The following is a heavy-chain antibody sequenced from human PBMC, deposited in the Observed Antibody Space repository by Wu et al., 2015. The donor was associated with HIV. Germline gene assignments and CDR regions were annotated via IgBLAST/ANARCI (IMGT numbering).Heavy chain of an antibody. Sequence: QVQLVQSGAEVKKPGASVKVSCKASGYMFIGNYMHWVRQVPGQGPEWMGWMNPDGGGTDYAQKFQGRVTITADESTSTAYMELSSLRSEDTAVYYCARAVSVVATLADSYYYGMDVWGRRDHGHRLL. CDR1: GYMFIGNY. CDR2: MNPDGGGT. D-gene: IGHD5-12*01. V-gene: IGHV1-2*02. J-gene: IGHJ6*02. CDR3: ARAVSVVATLADSYYYGMDV.